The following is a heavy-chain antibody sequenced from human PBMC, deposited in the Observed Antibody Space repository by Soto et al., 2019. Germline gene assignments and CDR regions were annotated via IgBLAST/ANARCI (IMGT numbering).Heavy chain of an antibody. CDR1: GYTFTSYY. V-gene: IGHV1-46*01. CDR3: ARDYYDSSGYRGRGNYYYYGMDV. D-gene: IGHD3-22*01. J-gene: IGHJ6*02. Sequence: ASVKVSCKASGYTFTSYYMHWVRQAPGQGLEWMGIINPSGGSTSCAQKFQGRVTMTRDTSTSTVYMALSSLRSEDTAVYYCARDYYDSSGYRGRGNYYYYGMDVWGQGTTVTVSS. CDR2: INPSGGST.